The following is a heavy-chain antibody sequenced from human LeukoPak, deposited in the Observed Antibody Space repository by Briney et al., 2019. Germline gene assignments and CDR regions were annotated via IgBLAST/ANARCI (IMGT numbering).Heavy chain of an antibody. Sequence: GGSLRLSCSASGFTFSDVYMSWIRQAPGKGLEWVSYISSSGSTIHQADSVKGRFTITRDNAKNSLYLQMNSLRAEDTAVYYCARVWYSGSYPVNYWGQGTLVTVSS. CDR3: ARVWYSGSYPVNY. CDR2: ISSSGSTI. J-gene: IGHJ4*02. CDR1: GFTFSDVY. V-gene: IGHV3-11*01. D-gene: IGHD1-26*01.